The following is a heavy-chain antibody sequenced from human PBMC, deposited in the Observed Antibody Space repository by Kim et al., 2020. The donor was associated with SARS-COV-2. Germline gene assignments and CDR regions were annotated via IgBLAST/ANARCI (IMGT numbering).Heavy chain of an antibody. CDR2: IYYSGST. CDR3: ARHGVKDDFWSGYFGEGYFDY. CDR1: GGSISSYY. J-gene: IGHJ4*02. Sequence: SETLSLTCTVSGGSISSYYWSWIRQPPGKGLEWIGYIYYSGSTNYNHSLKSRVTISVDTSKNQFSLKLSSVTAAGTAVYYCARHGVKDDFWSGYFGEGYFDYWGQGTLVTVSS. V-gene: IGHV4-59*08. D-gene: IGHD3-3*01.